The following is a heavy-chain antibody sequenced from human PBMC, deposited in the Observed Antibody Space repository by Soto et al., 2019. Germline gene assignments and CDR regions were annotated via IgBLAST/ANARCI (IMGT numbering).Heavy chain of an antibody. CDR2: IYSGGST. Sequence: GGSLRLSCAASGFTVSSNYMSWVRQAPGKGLEWVSVIYSGGSTYYADSVKGRFTISRDNSKNTLYLQMNSLRAEDTAVYYCAALSGGLEPGDYYYYYYMDVWGKGTTVTVSS. CDR3: AALSGGLEPGDYYYYYYMDV. J-gene: IGHJ6*03. V-gene: IGHV3-66*01. CDR1: GFTVSSNY. D-gene: IGHD1-1*01.